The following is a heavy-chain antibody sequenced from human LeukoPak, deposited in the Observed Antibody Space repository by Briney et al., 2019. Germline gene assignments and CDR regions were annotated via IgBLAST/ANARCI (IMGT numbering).Heavy chain of an antibody. CDR1: GYSFTSYW. CDR3: ARGMNSGSYST. Sequence: GESLRICCKGSGYSFTSYWISWVRQMRGRGLVWLGRIDPSDSYTNYSPSFQGHVTISADKSISTAYLQWSSLKASDTAMYYCARGMNSGSYSTWGQGTLVTVSS. J-gene: IGHJ5*02. CDR2: IDPSDSYT. V-gene: IGHV5-10-1*01. D-gene: IGHD3-10*01.